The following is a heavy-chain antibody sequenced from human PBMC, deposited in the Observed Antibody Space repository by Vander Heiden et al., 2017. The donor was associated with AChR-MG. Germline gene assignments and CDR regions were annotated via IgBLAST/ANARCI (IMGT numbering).Heavy chain of an antibody. V-gene: IGHV3-23*01. Sequence: EVQLLESGGGLVQPGGSLRLYCSASGFTFSRYAMLWVRPAPGKGLEWVSGISGSAESTYYADSVKGRFTISSDNSKNPLYLQMNSMRAEDTAVYYCAKDVYPSVTLTLHDGFDIWGQGTMVTVSS. D-gene: IGHD4-17*01. J-gene: IGHJ3*02. CDR2: ISGSAEST. CDR1: GFTFSRYA. CDR3: AKDVYPSVTLTLHDGFDI.